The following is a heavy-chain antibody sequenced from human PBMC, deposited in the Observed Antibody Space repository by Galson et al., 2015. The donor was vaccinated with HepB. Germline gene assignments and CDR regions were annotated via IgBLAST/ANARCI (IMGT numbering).Heavy chain of an antibody. CDR1: GYSFTGYY. Sequence: SVKVSCKASGYSFTGYYMHWVRQAPGQGLEWLGWINPNSGGTNYAQKFQGRISMTRDTSISTVYMGLSRLRSDDTAVYYCARDRPGVVVLPDYWGQGTLVTVSS. J-gene: IGHJ4*02. CDR2: INPNSGGT. V-gene: IGHV1-2*02. CDR3: ARDRPGVVVLPDY. D-gene: IGHD2-15*01.